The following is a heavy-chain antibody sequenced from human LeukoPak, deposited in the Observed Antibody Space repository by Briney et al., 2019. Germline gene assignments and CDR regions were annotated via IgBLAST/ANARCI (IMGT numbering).Heavy chain of an antibody. V-gene: IGHV3-48*03. CDR3: ARGATVITLFDY. Sequence: GGSLRLSCEASGFTFSNYEMNWVRQAPGKGLEWVSYISSVGSAIYYADSVKGRFTISRDNAKISLYLLMDSLRAEDTAVYYCARGATVITLFDYWGQGTLVTVSS. J-gene: IGHJ4*02. CDR1: GFTFSNYE. D-gene: IGHD4-23*01. CDR2: ISSVGSAI.